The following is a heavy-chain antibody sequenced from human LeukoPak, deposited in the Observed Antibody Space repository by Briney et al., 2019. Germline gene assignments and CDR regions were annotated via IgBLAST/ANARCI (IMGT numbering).Heavy chain of an antibody. J-gene: IGHJ4*02. CDR3: AKEYSGCLDY. V-gene: IGHV3-15*01. CDR2: IKSKTDGGTT. CDR1: GFTFSNAW. Sequence: PGGSLRLSCAASGFTFSNAWMSWVRQAPGKGLEWVGRIKSKTDGGTTDYAAPVKGRFTISRDDSKNTLYLQMNSLRAEDTAVYYCAKEYSGCLDYWGQGTLVTVSS. D-gene: IGHD6-19*01.